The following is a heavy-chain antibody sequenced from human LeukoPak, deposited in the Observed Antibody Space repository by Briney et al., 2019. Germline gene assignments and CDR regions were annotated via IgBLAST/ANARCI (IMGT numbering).Heavy chain of an antibody. CDR3: ARVRGRYNSSWSIDY. J-gene: IGHJ4*02. Sequence: PSETLSLTCTVSGGSISSYYWSWIRQPPGKRLEWTGYIYYSGTTNYNPSLTSRVTISVDTSKNHFSLKLSSVTAADTAVYYCARVRGRYNSSWSIDYWGQGTLVTVSS. D-gene: IGHD6-13*01. V-gene: IGHV4-59*12. CDR2: IYYSGTT. CDR1: GGSISSYY.